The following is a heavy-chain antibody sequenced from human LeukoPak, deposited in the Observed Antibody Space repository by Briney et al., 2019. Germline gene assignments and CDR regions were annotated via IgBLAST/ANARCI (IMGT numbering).Heavy chain of an antibody. CDR1: GFTFSSYA. CDR2: ISYDGSNK. J-gene: IGHJ6*03. CDR3: AREVGYCSSTSCSAGDYYYYYMDV. D-gene: IGHD2-2*01. V-gene: IGHV3-30*01. Sequence: GGSLRLSCAASGFTFSSYAMHWVRQAPGKGLEWVAVISYDGSNKYYADSVKGRFTISRDNSKNTPYLQMNSLRAEDTAVYYCAREVGYCSSTSCSAGDYYYYYMDVWGKGTTVTVSS.